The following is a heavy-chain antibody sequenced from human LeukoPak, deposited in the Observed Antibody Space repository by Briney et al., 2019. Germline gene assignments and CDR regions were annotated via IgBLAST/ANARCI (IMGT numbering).Heavy chain of an antibody. CDR2: INPDGSGR. CDR3: ARDQNGDSDGF. Sequence: PGGSLRLSCAAPGFTFSSYWMSWVRQAPGKGLEWVANINPDGSGRYYVDPVKGRFTISRDNPKNSLFLQMNSLRAEDTAVYYCARDQNGDSDGFWGQGTLVTVSS. D-gene: IGHD4-17*01. V-gene: IGHV3-7*01. J-gene: IGHJ4*02. CDR1: GFTFSSYW.